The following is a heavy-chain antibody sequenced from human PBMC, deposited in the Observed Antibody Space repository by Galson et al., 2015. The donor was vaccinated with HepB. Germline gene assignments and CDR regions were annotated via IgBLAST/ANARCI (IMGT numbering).Heavy chain of an antibody. CDR2: ILGSGGGI. V-gene: IGHV3-23*01. J-gene: IGHJ3*01. CDR1: GFTFSTYI. Sequence: SLRLSCAGSGFTFSTYIMSWVRQAPGKGPEGVAAILGSGGGIYYTGSVKGRFTISRDNSKNTLYLQMNSLRDEDTALYYCAKGNSGAFDLWGHGTMVTVSS. CDR3: AKGNSGAFDL. D-gene: IGHD5-12*01.